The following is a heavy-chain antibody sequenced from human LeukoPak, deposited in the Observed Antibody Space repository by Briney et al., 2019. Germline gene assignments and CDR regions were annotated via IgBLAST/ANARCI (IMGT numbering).Heavy chain of an antibody. Sequence: ASVKVSCKASGYTFTGYYMHWVRQAPGQGLEWMGWINPNRGGTNYAQKFQGRVTMTRDTSISTAYMELSRLRSDDTAVYYCARGDYYDSSGYLYYYYYYYMDVWGKGTTVTVSS. CDR2: INPNRGGT. CDR3: ARGDYYDSSGYLYYYYYYYMDV. CDR1: GYTFTGYY. V-gene: IGHV1-2*02. J-gene: IGHJ6*03. D-gene: IGHD3-22*01.